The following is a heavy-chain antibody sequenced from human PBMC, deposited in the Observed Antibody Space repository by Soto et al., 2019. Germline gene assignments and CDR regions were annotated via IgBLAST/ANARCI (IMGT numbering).Heavy chain of an antibody. D-gene: IGHD5-12*01. V-gene: IGHV4-39*01. CDR1: GGSISRSSYY. CDR3: ARRPSGYDPTLAFDY. Sequence: SETLCLTCTVSGGSISRSSYYWGCIRQPPGKGLEWIGSIYYSGSTYYNPSLKSRVTISVDTSKNQFSLKLSSVTAADTAVYYCARRPSGYDPTLAFDYCGQGPLVT. CDR2: IYYSGST. J-gene: IGHJ4*02.